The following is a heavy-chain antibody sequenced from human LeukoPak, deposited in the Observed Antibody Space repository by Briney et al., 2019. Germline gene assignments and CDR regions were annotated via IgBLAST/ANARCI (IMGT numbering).Heavy chain of an antibody. D-gene: IGHD7-27*01. CDR1: GGSISSSNW. CDR2: IYHSGST. V-gene: IGHV4-4*02. CDR3: ASVNWGNSYMDV. Sequence: PSGTLSLTCAVSGGSISSSNWWSWVRQPPGKGLEWIGEIYHSGSTNYNPSLKSRVTISVDMSKNQFSLRLSSVTAADTAVYYCASVNWGNSYMDVWGKGTTVTVSS. J-gene: IGHJ6*03.